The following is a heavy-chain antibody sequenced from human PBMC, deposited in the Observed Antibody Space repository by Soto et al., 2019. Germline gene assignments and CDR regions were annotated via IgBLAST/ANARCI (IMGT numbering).Heavy chain of an antibody. CDR3: TRHHPHHYDSSGYFDY. D-gene: IGHD3-22*01. CDR2: IFYTGRT. V-gene: IGHV4-59*04. Sequence: SETLSLTCTVSGGSISTYYWSWIRQPPGKRLEWIGTIFYTGRTYYNPSIESRITLSVDTSKNQFSQHLTSVTSADTAVYYCTRHHPHHYDSSGYFDYWGQGTPVT. CDR1: GGSISTYY. J-gene: IGHJ4*02.